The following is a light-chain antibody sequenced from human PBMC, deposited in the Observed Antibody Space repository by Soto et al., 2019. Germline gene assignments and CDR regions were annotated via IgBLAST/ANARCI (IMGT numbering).Light chain of an antibody. CDR1: QTISSW. Sequence: DIQMTQSPSTLSGSVGDRVTITCRASQTISSWLAWYQQKPGKAPKLLMYDASSLQSGVPSRFSGSGFGTDFTLTISSLQPEDSAIYYCQQADTFPITFGQGTRLEIK. CDR2: DAS. J-gene: IGKJ5*01. V-gene: IGKV1-5*01. CDR3: QQADTFPIT.